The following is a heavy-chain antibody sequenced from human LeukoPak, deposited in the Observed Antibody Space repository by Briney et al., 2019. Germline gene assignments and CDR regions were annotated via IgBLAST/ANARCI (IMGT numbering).Heavy chain of an antibody. D-gene: IGHD5-18*01. CDR2: IYYSGST. V-gene: IGHV4-59*01. CDR3: ARYTAMVAFHAHGFDI. J-gene: IGHJ3*02. Sequence: SETLSLTCTVSGGSISSYYWSWIRQPPGKGLEWIGYIYYSGSTSYNPSLKSRVTISVDTSKNQFSLKLRSVTAADTAVYYCARYTAMVAFHAHGFDIWGQGTMVTVS. CDR1: GGSISSYY.